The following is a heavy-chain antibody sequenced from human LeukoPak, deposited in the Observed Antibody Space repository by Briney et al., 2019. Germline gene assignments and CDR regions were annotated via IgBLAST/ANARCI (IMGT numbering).Heavy chain of an antibody. D-gene: IGHD3-16*02. CDR2: IKSKTDGQTT. J-gene: IGHJ4*02. Sequence: GGSLRLSCAASGFTFSNAWMSWVRQAPGKGLEWVGRIKSKTDGQTTDYAAPVKGRFTISRDDSKNTLYLQMNSLKTEDTAVYYCTTVHYDYVWGSYRDDYWGQGTLVTVSS. CDR1: GFTFSNAW. CDR3: TTVHYDYVWGSYRDDY. V-gene: IGHV3-15*01.